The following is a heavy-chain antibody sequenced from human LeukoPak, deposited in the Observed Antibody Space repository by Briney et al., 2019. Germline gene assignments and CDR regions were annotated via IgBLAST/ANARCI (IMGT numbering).Heavy chain of an antibody. D-gene: IGHD5-18*01. Sequence: GASVKVSCKASGGTFSSYAISWVRQAPGQGLEWMGRIIPIFGTANYAQKFQGRVTITTDESTSTAYMELSSLRSGDTAVYYCAIARVDTAMPHFQHWGQGTLVTVSS. V-gene: IGHV1-69*05. J-gene: IGHJ1*01. CDR2: IIPIFGTA. CDR3: AIARVDTAMPHFQH. CDR1: GGTFSSYA.